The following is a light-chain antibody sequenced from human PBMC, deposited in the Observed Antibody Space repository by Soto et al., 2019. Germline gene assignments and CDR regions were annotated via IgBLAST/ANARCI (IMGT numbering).Light chain of an antibody. CDR1: QSISRS. CDR3: QQYSIWRT. Sequence: IVLTQSPAILSVSPGERATLSCRASQSISRSLAWYQQKPGQAPRLLIYAASTRATGIPARFSGSGSGTEFTLTISSLQSEDFAVYYCQQYSIWRTFGQGTKVDIK. J-gene: IGKJ1*01. V-gene: IGKV3-15*01. CDR2: AAS.